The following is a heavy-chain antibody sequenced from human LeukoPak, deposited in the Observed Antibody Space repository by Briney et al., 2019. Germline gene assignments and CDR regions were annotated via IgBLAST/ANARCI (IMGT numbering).Heavy chain of an antibody. D-gene: IGHD4-17*01. CDR3: ARALSFDYGDYGTFDY. V-gene: IGHV4-31*03. CDR1: GGSISSGGYY. CDR2: IYYSGST. Sequence: SETLSLTCTVSGGSISSGGYYWSWLRQHPGKGLEWIGYIYYSGSTYYNPSLKSRVTISVDTSKNQFSLKLSSVTAADTAVYYCARALSFDYGDYGTFDYWGQGTLVTVSS. J-gene: IGHJ4*02.